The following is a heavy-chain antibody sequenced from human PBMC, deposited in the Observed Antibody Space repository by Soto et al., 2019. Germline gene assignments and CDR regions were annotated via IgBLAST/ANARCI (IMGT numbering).Heavy chain of an antibody. CDR1: GGTFSTST. Sequence: QVQLVQSGAEVKKPGSSVKVSCRASGGTFSTSTISWLRQAPGQGLEWMGKITPMLDITKYTQKFQGRVTITADKTTGIANMELKTLRSEDTAVYYCARGGDWFGPWGQGTVVTVSS. CDR3: ARGGDWFGP. D-gene: IGHD1-26*01. J-gene: IGHJ5*02. V-gene: IGHV1-69*02. CDR2: ITPMLDIT.